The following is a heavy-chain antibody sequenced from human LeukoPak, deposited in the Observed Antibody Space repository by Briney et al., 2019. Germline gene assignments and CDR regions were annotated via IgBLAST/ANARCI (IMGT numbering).Heavy chain of an antibody. D-gene: IGHD5-18*01. CDR2: ISGSGNTI. J-gene: IGHJ5*02. Sequence: GGSLRLSCAASGFTLSDYYMNWIRQAPGKGLEWVSYISGSGNTIYYADSVKGRFTIPRDNTKNSLYLQMNSLRAEDTAVYYCARSALTAVITWYFDPWGQGTLVTVSS. CDR3: ARSALTAVITWYFDP. CDR1: GFTLSDYY. V-gene: IGHV3-11*04.